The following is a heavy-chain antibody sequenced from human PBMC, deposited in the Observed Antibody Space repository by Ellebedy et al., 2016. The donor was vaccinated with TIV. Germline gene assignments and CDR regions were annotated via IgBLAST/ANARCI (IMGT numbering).Heavy chain of an antibody. D-gene: IGHD1-1*01. V-gene: IGHV3-7*01. J-gene: IGHJ3*01. Sequence: GGSLRLXXAASGFTFSKSWMNWVRQAPGKGLEWVANIKEDGSKINYVDSVKGRFIISRDNAKKSLYLQMDSLRVDDTAVYYCAGESETTGFDVWGQGTMVTVSS. CDR3: AGESETTGFDV. CDR2: IKEDGSKI. CDR1: GFTFSKSW.